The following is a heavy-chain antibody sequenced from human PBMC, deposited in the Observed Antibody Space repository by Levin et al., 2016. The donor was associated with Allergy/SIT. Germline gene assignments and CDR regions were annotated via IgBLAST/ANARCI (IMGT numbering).Heavy chain of an antibody. CDR3: ARESSRMEKPHYYYYMDV. CDR2: ISSSSSYI. V-gene: IGHV3-21*01. D-gene: IGHD1/OR15-1a*01. J-gene: IGHJ6*03. Sequence: GESLKISCAASGFTFSSYSMNWVRQAPGKGLEWVSSISSSSSYIYYADSVKGRFTISRDNAKNSLYLQMNSLRAEDTAVYYCARESSRMEKPHYYYYMDVWGKGTTVTVSS. CDR1: GFTFSSYS.